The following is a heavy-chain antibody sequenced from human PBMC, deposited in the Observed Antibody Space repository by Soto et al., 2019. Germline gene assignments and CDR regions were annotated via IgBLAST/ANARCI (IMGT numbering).Heavy chain of an antibody. D-gene: IGHD1-1*01. Sequence: DVQLVESGGGLIQPGASLRLSCAAFGLTVSGTKYVAWVRQAPGKGLEWVSALYDVFGSFYADSVKGRFTTSSDRSKSTVYLQMYDLRPDDTAVYYCASWHEREHAYDVWGQGTTVIVSS. CDR3: ASWHEREHAYDV. CDR1: GLTVSGTKY. J-gene: IGHJ3*01. V-gene: IGHV3-53*01. CDR2: LYDVFGS.